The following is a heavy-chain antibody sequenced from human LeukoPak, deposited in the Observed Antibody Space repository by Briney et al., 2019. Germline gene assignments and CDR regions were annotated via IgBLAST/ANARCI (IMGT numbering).Heavy chain of an antibody. V-gene: IGHV4-61*01. Sequence: SETLSLTCTVSGGSVSSGSYYWSWIRQPPGKGLEWIGYIYYSGSTNYNPSLKSRVTISVDMSKNQFSLKLSSVTAADTAVYYCARVSTTSYYYYGMDVWGEGTTVTVSS. CDR1: GGSVSSGSYY. CDR2: IYYSGST. CDR3: ARVSTTSYYYYGMDV. J-gene: IGHJ6*04. D-gene: IGHD1-1*01.